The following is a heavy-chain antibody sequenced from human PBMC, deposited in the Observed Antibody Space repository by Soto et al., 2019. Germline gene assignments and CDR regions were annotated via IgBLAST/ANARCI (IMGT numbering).Heavy chain of an antibody. D-gene: IGHD2-15*01. V-gene: IGHV1-69*13. Sequence: GASVKVSCKASGGTFSSYAISWVRQAPGQGLEWMGGIIPIFGTANYAQKFQGRVTITADESTSTAYMELSSLRSEDTAVYYCARVAPYPDSYYFDYWGQGTLVTVSS. CDR3: ARVAPYPDSYYFDY. CDR1: GGTFSSYA. CDR2: IIPIFGTA. J-gene: IGHJ4*02.